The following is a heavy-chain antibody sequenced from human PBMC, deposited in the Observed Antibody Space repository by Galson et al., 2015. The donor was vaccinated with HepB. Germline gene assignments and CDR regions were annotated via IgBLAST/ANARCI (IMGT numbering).Heavy chain of an antibody. Sequence: SVKVSCKASGYTFTSYAMNWVRQAPGQGLEWMGWINTNTGNPTYAQGFTGRFVFSLDTSVSTAYLQISSLKAEDTAVYYCARDGAAAGTNDAFDIWGRGTMVTVSS. J-gene: IGHJ3*02. CDR2: INTNTGNP. CDR1: GYTFTSYA. CDR3: ARDGAAAGTNDAFDI. V-gene: IGHV7-4-1*02. D-gene: IGHD6-13*01.